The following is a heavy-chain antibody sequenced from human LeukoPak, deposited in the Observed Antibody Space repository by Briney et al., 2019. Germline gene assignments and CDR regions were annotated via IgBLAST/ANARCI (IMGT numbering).Heavy chain of an antibody. CDR2: INPNSGGT. CDR3: ARGNDYGDYFDY. CDR1: GYTFTGYY. Sequence: ASVKDSCKASGYTFTGYYMHWVRQAPGQGLEWMGWINPNSGGTNYAQKFQGRVTMTRDTSISTAYMELSRLRSDDTAVYYCARGNDYGDYFDYWGQGTLVTVSS. J-gene: IGHJ4*02. D-gene: IGHD4-17*01. V-gene: IGHV1-2*02.